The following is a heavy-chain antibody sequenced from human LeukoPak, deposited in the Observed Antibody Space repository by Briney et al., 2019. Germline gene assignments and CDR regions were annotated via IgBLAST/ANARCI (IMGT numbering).Heavy chain of an antibody. Sequence: GGSLRLSCAASGFIFSSYDMYWVRQAPGKGLEWVAVISNDGNNKQYADSVKGRFTISRDNSKNTLYLQMNSLRADDTAVYHCAKDGLMRFFDYWGQGTLVTVSA. CDR2: ISNDGNNK. J-gene: IGHJ4*02. V-gene: IGHV3-30*18. CDR1: GFIFSSYD. D-gene: IGHD2-8*01. CDR3: AKDGLMRFFDY.